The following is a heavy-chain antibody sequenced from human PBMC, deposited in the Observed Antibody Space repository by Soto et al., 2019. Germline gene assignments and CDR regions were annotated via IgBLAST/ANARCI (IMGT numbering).Heavy chain of an antibody. CDR1: GGSISSGGYY. CDR2: IYYSGST. J-gene: IGHJ5*02. D-gene: IGHD3-3*01. Sequence: SETLSLTCTLSGGSISSGGYYWSWIRQHPGTGLEWIGYIYYSGSTYYNPSLQSRVTISVDTSKNQFSLKLSSVTAADTAVYYCASFPYYDFWSGYYRRGSFDPWGQGTLVTVSS. CDR3: ASFPYYDFWSGYYRRGSFDP. V-gene: IGHV4-31*03.